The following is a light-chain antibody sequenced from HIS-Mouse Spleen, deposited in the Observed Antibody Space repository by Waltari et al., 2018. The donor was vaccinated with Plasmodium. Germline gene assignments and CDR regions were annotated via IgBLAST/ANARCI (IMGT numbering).Light chain of an antibody. Sequence: DIQMTQSPSSLSASVGDRVTITCQASQDISNYLNWYQQKPGKAPKLLIYDASNLETGVPSRFSGSGSGTEFTCTISSLQPEDIATYYCQQYDNLPPYTFGQGTKLEIK. CDR2: DAS. CDR1: QDISNY. CDR3: QQYDNLPPYT. V-gene: IGKV1-33*01. J-gene: IGKJ2*01.